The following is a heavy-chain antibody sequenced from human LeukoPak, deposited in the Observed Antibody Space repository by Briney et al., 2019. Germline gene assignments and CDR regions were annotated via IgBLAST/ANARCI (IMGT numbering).Heavy chain of an antibody. D-gene: IGHD3-16*01. J-gene: IGHJ4*02. CDR3: ARASWVSTADAVR. CDR2: MKGTGET. Sequence: HPGGSLRLSCAASGLSFSSFAMSWVRQAPARGLEWLSSMKGTGETIYADSVRGRCTLFRDGSRNTVYLQLNNLRVEDTAVYYCARASWVSTADAVRWGQGTVVIVSS. CDR1: GLSFSSFA. V-gene: IGHV3-23*01.